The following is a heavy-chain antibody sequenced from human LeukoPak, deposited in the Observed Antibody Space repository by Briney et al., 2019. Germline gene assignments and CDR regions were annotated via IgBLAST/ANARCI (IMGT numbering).Heavy chain of an antibody. CDR3: ARDAYVGSYYYYGMDV. CDR2: IYYSGST. CDR1: GGSISSYY. Sequence: SETLSLTCTVSGGSISSYYWSWIRQPPGKGLEWIGYIYYSGSTNYNPSLKSRVTISVDTSKNQFSLKLSSVTAADTAVYYCARDAYVGSYYYYGMDVWGQGTTVTVSS. J-gene: IGHJ6*02. V-gene: IGHV4-59*01. D-gene: IGHD3-10*01.